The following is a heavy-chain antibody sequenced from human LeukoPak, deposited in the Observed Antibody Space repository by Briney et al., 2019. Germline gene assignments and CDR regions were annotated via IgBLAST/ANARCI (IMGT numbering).Heavy chain of an antibody. CDR1: GYNFKAYA. V-gene: IGHV1-18*01. CDR3: ARDLGVSSSGLTP. CDR2: ISPGTGHT. D-gene: IGHD6-19*01. J-gene: IGHJ5*02. Sequence: ASVKVSCKASGYNFKAYAISWVRQAPGQGLEWLAWISPGTGHTLRGDKRVTVTTDTSTSTAYMELRRLTSDDTAVYYCARDLGVSSSGLTPWGQGTLVTVSS.